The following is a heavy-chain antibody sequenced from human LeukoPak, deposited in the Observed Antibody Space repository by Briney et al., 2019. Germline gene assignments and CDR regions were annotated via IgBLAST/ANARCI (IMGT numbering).Heavy chain of an antibody. D-gene: IGHD3-10*01. CDR3: ARDGHSSGSFDY. J-gene: IGHJ4*02. CDR2: IRQDGGLT. Sequence: GGSLRLSCAASELTFTGYWMNWVRQAPGKGLQWVGNIRQDGGLTHYSDSVKGRFTIYRDNAKRSLYLQLNSLRPEDTAVYYCARDGHSSGSFDYWGQGTLVTVSS. CDR1: ELTFTGYW. V-gene: IGHV3-7*01.